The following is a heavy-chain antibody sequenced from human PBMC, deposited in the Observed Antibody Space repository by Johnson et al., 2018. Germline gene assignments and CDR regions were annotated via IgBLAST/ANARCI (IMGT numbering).Heavy chain of an antibody. CDR2: INNDGSST. D-gene: IGHD1/OR15-1a*01. Sequence: VQLQESGGGLVQPGGSLRLSCVASGFTLSTSWMHWVRQTPGKGLVWVSRINNDGSSTIYADSVKGRFTISRDNAKNTLHLQMNSLRAEEPAVYYCVRDPPNSMPAFDIWGLGTMVTVSS. CDR3: VRDPPNSMPAFDI. J-gene: IGHJ3*02. V-gene: IGHV3-74*01. CDR1: GFTLSTSW.